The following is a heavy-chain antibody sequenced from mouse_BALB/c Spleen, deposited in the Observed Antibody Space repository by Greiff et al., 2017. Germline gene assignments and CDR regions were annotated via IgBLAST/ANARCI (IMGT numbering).Heavy chain of an antibody. Sequence: EVQLVESGGGLVKPGGSLKLSCAASGFTFSSYTMSWVRQTPEKRLEWVAYISSGSSTIYYADTVKGRFTISRDNPKNTLFLQMTSLRSEDTAMYYCARWGYDGAMDYWGQGTSVTVSS. CDR3: ARWGYDGAMDY. V-gene: IGHV5-17*02. J-gene: IGHJ4*01. CDR2: ISSGSSTI. CDR1: GFTFSSYT. D-gene: IGHD2-14*01.